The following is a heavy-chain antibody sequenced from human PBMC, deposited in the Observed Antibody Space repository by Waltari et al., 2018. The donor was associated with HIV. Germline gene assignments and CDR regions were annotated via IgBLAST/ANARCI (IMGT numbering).Heavy chain of an antibody. CDR2: INRDGSTR. V-gene: IGHV3-74*01. Sequence: VHLVESGGGSIKTGGSLRLSCAGSGFSVRTNWMAWVRQGPGKGLVWVARINRDGSTRNYADAVKGRFVISRDNSRNTVYLQLNSVKVEDTAVYFCARASHYIEFSTFDGDYYFDLWGRGTRVAVSS. D-gene: IGHD3-9*01. CDR1: GFSVRTNW. CDR3: ARASHYIEFSTFDGDYYFDL. J-gene: IGHJ4*02.